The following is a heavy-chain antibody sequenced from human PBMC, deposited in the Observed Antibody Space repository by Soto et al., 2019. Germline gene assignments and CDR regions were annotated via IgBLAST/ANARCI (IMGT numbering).Heavy chain of an antibody. CDR1: GFKFDDYA. D-gene: IGHD3-16*01. J-gene: IGHJ4*02. CDR2: FSWNSGNI. V-gene: IGHV3-9*01. CDR3: AKDRDPGETSDGGEYFDH. Sequence: EVQLVESGGGLVQPGRSLRLSCAASGFKFDDYAMHWVRQAPGKGLEWVAGFSWNSGNIGYADSVKGRFTISRDNAKNSLYSQMKRLRPDDTALYYCAKDRDPGETSDGGEYFDHWGQGTLVTVSS.